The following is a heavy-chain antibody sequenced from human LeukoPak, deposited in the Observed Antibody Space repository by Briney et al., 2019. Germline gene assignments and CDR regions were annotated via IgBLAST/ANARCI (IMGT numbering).Heavy chain of an antibody. CDR1: GFTFSNYW. Sequence: PGGSLRLSCAASGFTFSNYWMSWVRQAPGKGLEWVANIKQDGSEKYYVDSMKGRFTISRDNAKNSLYLEMNSLRAEDTAVYYCASELRNYYYYYSGMDVWGQGSTVTVSS. V-gene: IGHV3-7*01. CDR3: ASELRNYYYYYSGMDV. D-gene: IGHD3-16*01. CDR2: IKQDGSEK. J-gene: IGHJ6*02.